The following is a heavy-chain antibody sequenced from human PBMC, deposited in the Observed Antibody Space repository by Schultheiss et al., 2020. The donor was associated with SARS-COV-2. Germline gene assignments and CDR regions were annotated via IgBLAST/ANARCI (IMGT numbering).Heavy chain of an antibody. CDR2: IYHDGTT. CDR3: ARRGGDHAWFDP. CDR1: GDPITSGKW. V-gene: IGHV4-4*02. D-gene: IGHD2-21*02. Sequence: SETLSLTCVVSGDPITSGKWWSWVRQSPDKGLEWIGEIYHDGTTHYNPSLKSRVTISVDKSKNQFSLKLSSVTAADTAVYYCARRGGDHAWFDPWGQGTLVTVSS. J-gene: IGHJ5*02.